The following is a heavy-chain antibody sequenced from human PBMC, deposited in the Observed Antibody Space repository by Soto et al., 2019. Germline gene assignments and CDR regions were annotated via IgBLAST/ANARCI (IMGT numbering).Heavy chain of an antibody. CDR2: IYYSGST. Sequence: SETLSLTCTVSGGSISSYYWSWIRQPPGKGLEWIGYIYYSGSTNYNPSLKSRVTISVDTSKNQFSLKLSSVTAADTAVYYCAREGIRVLSYYYYYGMDVWGQGTTVTVSS. J-gene: IGHJ6*02. CDR1: GGSISSYY. V-gene: IGHV4-59*01. CDR3: AREGIRVLSYYYYYGMDV. D-gene: IGHD2-8*02.